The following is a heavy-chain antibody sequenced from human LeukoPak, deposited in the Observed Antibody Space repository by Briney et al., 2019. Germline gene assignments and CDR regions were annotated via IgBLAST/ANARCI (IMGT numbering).Heavy chain of an antibody. D-gene: IGHD2-15*01. J-gene: IGHJ4*02. CDR3: AREAAELGRSFDY. Sequence: SETLSLTCTVSGDSISSYYWSWIRQPAGKGLEWIGRIYTSGNTNYNPSLTSRVTMSVDTSKNQFSLKLTSVTAADTALYYCAREAAELGRSFDYWGQGALVTVSS. CDR2: IYTSGNT. CDR1: GDSISSYY. V-gene: IGHV4-4*07.